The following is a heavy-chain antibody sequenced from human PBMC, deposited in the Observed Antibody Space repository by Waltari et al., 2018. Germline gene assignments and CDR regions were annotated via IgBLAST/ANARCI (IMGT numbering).Heavy chain of an antibody. Sequence: QLQLHESDPGEVKASETLSLTCSVSGHSITNSYWAWVRQPPGKGLEWIGNVLYSEPVTFYNPSLKSRVAISVDASRNEVSLTLTSVTAADTAIYFCARSISVTDYGMDLWGRGTNVTVS. V-gene: IGHV4-39*01. CDR3: ARSISVTDYGMDL. J-gene: IGHJ6*02. CDR1: GHSITNSY. D-gene: IGHD2-21*02. CDR2: VLYSEPVT.